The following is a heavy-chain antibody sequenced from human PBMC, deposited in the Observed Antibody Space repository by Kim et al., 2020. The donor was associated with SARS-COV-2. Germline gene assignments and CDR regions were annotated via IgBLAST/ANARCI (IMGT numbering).Heavy chain of an antibody. V-gene: IGHV4-30-2*01. CDR3: AREITVTGSNWFDP. Sequence: PALKSRVTISVDRSKTQFSLKLSSVTAADTAVYYCAREITVTGSNWFDPWGQGTLVTVSS. D-gene: IGHD4-17*01. J-gene: IGHJ5*02.